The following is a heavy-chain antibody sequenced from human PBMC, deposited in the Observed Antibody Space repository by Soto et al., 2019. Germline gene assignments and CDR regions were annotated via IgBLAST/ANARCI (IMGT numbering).Heavy chain of an antibody. D-gene: IGHD6-13*01. CDR1: GYTFTTYV. V-gene: IGHV1-18*01. Sequence: QVQLVQSGAEVKKPGASVKVSCKASGYTFTTYVITWVRQAPGQGLEWMGWISAYSGSTKFAQKLQGRVTMTTDTSTTTAYMELRSLTSADTAVYYCARDFTKSSSWPYYFDYWGQGTLVTVSS. J-gene: IGHJ4*02. CDR2: ISAYSGST. CDR3: ARDFTKSSSWPYYFDY.